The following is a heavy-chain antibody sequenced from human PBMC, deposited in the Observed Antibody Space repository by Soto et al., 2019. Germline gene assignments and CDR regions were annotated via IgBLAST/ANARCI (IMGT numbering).Heavy chain of an antibody. V-gene: IGHV3-30*18. J-gene: IGHJ6*03. CDR1: GFTFSSYG. Sequence: PGGSLRLSCAASGFTFSSYGMHWVRQAPGKGLEWVAVISYDGSNKYYADSVKGRFTISRDNSKNTLYLQMNSLRAEDTAVYYCAKVLVGDYYYYYMDVWGKGTTVTVSS. CDR3: AKVLVGDYYYYYMDV. D-gene: IGHD4-17*01. CDR2: ISYDGSNK.